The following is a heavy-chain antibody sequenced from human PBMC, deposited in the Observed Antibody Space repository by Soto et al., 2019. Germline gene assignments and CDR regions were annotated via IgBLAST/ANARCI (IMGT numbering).Heavy chain of an antibody. CDR2: IYYSGST. CDR1: GGSVSSGSYY. V-gene: IGHV4-61*01. Sequence: QVQLQESGPGLVKPSETLSLTCTVSGGSVSSGSYYWSWIRQPPGKGLEWIGYIYYSGSTNYNPSLKSRVTISVDTSKNQFSLKLSSVTAADTAVYYCARVRYYDSSGYYHWGQGTLVTVSS. CDR3: ARVRYYDSSGYYH. J-gene: IGHJ5*02. D-gene: IGHD3-22*01.